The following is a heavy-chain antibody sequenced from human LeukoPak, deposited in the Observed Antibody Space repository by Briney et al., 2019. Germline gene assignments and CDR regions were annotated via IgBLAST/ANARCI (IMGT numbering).Heavy chain of an antibody. J-gene: IGHJ4*02. V-gene: IGHV4-59*01. CDR2: ISYSGST. CDR1: GGSITSYY. CDR3: ARTRYSSGWFFDY. D-gene: IGHD6-19*01. Sequence: SETLSLTCTVSGGSITSYYWSWIRQPPGKGLEWIGYISYSGSTSYNPSLRSRVTNSVDTSKDQFSLRLSYVTAGDTAVYYCARTRYSSGWFFDYWGQGTLVTVSS.